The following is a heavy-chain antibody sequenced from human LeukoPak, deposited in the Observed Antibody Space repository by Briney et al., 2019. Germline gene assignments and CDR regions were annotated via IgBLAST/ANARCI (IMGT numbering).Heavy chain of an antibody. CDR1: GYTFTSYY. CDR2: INPSGGST. V-gene: IGHV1-46*01. Sequence: GAPVKVSCKASGYTFTSYYMHWVRQAPGQGLEWMGIINPSGGSTSYAQKFQGRVTMTRDTSTSTVYMELSSLRSEDTAVYYCARDRGAAQGYYYYGMDVWGQGTTVTVSS. J-gene: IGHJ6*02. CDR3: ARDRGAAQGYYYYGMDV. D-gene: IGHD3-10*01.